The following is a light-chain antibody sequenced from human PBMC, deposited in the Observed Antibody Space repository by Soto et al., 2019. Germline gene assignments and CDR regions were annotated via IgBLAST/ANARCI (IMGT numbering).Light chain of an antibody. CDR3: QQYGSSGT. J-gene: IGKJ1*01. Sequence: EIVLTQSPGTLSLSPGERATLSCRASQSVSSNLAWYQQKPGQAPRLLIYGTSTRATGIPARFSGSGSGTEFTITIRSLQSEDFAVYHCQQYGSSGTVGQVTKVDIK. CDR2: GTS. CDR1: QSVSSN. V-gene: IGKV3D-15*01.